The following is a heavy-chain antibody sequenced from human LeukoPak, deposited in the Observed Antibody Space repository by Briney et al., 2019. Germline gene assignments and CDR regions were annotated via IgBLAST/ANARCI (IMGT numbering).Heavy chain of an antibody. J-gene: IGHJ5*02. V-gene: IGHV3-33*01. CDR2: IWYDGSNQ. CDR3: AREVAAATYRGDWFDP. Sequence: GSLRLSCAASGFTFSSYGMHWVRQAPGKGLEWVAVIWYDGSNQYYGDSVKGRFTISRDNSKNTLYLQMNSLRAEDTAVYYCAREVAAATYRGDWFDPWGQGTLVTVSS. CDR1: GFTFSSYG. D-gene: IGHD2-15*01.